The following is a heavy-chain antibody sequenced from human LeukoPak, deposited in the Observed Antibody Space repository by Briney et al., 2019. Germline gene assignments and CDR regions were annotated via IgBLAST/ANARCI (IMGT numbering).Heavy chain of an antibody. CDR3: AKGGDILTGYLDSFDY. CDR2: MNPNSGNT. V-gene: IGHV1-8*01. J-gene: IGHJ4*02. Sequence: ASVKVSCKASGYTFTSYDINWVRQAAGQGLEWMGWMNPNSGNTGYAQKFQGRVTMTRNTSISTAYMELSSLRSEDTAVYYCAKGGDILTGYLDSFDYWGQGTLVTVSS. CDR1: GYTFTSYD. D-gene: IGHD3-9*01.